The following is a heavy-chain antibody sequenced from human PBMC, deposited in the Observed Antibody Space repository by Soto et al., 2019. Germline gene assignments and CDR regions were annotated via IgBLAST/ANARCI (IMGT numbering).Heavy chain of an antibody. Sequence: QVQLVESGGGVVQPGRSLRLSCAASGFTFSSYAMHWVRQAPGKGLVWVAVMSYDGSNIYYADSVKDRFTISRDNSNNTLYPQMNSLRAEDTAVYYCARDNSPYSSGWHNRHFDYWGQGTLVTVSS. D-gene: IGHD6-19*01. CDR1: GFTFSSYA. CDR2: MSYDGSNI. CDR3: ARDNSPYSSGWHNRHFDY. V-gene: IGHV3-30-3*01. J-gene: IGHJ4*02.